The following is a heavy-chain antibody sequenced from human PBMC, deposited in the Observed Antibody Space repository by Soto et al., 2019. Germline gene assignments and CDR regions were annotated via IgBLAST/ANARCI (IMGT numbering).Heavy chain of an antibody. CDR3: ASAGGYCSSTSCSDVVY. J-gene: IGHJ4*02. Sequence: ASVKVSCKASGYTFTGYYMHWVRQAPGQGLEWMGWINPNSGGTNYAQKFQGWVTMTRDTSISTAYMELSRLRSDDTAVYYCASAGGYCSSTSCSDVVYWGQGTLVIVSS. V-gene: IGHV1-2*04. D-gene: IGHD2-2*01. CDR1: GYTFTGYY. CDR2: INPNSGGT.